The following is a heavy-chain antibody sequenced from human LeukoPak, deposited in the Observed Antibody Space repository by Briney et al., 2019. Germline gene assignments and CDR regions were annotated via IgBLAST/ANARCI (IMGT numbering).Heavy chain of an antibody. V-gene: IGHV3-7*02. CDR2: IKQDESEK. J-gene: IGHJ4*02. Sequence: GGSLRLSCAASGFTFSSYWMSWVRQAPGKGLEWVANIKQDESEKQYVDSVKGRFAISRDNAENSLYLQMNSLKAEDTAVYYCAGGYSTYFEYWGQGTLVTVSS. CDR3: AGGYSTYFEY. CDR1: GFTFSSYW. D-gene: IGHD5-18*01.